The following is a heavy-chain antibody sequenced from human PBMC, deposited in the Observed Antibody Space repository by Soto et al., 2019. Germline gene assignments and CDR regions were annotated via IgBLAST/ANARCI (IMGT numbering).Heavy chain of an antibody. J-gene: IGHJ4*02. CDR3: AREDIVVVVAATPSGYFDY. V-gene: IGHV4-30-4*01. CDR2: IYYSGST. D-gene: IGHD2-15*01. CDR1: GGSISSGDYY. Sequence: SETLSLTCTVSGGSISSGDYYWSWIRQPPGKGLEWIGYIYYSGSTYYNPSLKSRVTISVDTPKNQFSLKLSSVTAADTAVYYCAREDIVVVVAATPSGYFDYWGQGTLVTVSS.